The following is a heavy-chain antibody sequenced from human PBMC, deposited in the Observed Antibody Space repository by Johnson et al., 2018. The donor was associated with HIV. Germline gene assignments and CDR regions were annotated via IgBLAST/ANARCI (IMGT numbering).Heavy chain of an antibody. V-gene: IGHV3-30*04. Sequence: QVQLVESGGGVVQPGRSLRLSCAASGFTFSSYAMHWVRQAPGKGLEWVAVISYDGSNKYYADSVKGRFTISRDNSKNTLYLQMNSLRAEDTAVYYCARDSRIQFWFNDAFDIWGQGTMVTVSS. CDR3: ARDSRIQFWFNDAFDI. CDR1: GFTFSSYA. CDR2: ISYDGSNK. D-gene: IGHD5-18*01. J-gene: IGHJ3*02.